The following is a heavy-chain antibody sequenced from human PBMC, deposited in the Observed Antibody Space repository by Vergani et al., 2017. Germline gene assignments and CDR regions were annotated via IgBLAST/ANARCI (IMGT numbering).Heavy chain of an antibody. D-gene: IGHD2-15*01. V-gene: IGHV3-23*01. J-gene: IGHJ4*02. Sequence: EVQLLESGGGLVQPGGSLRLSCAASGFTFSSYAMSWVRQAPGKGLEWVSAISGSGGSTYYADSVKGRFTISRDNSKNTLYLQMNSLRAEDTDVYYCAKDFVVVVASDCWGQGTLVTVSS. CDR2: ISGSGGST. CDR1: GFTFSSYA. CDR3: AKDFVVVVASDC.